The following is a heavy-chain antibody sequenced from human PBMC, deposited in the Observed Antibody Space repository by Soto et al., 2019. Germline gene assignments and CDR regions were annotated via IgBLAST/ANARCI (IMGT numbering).Heavy chain of an antibody. V-gene: IGHV4-30-4*02. CDR3: ARDKITGLFDY. D-gene: IGHD2-8*02. CDR2: IYHSGST. Sequence: SDTLSLTCTVSGGSISSGDYYWSWIRQPPGKGLEWIGDIYHSGSTNYNPSLKSRVTISVDTSKNQFSLKLTSVTAADTAVYYCARDKITGLFDYWGQGTLVTVSS. J-gene: IGHJ4*02. CDR1: GGSISSGDYY.